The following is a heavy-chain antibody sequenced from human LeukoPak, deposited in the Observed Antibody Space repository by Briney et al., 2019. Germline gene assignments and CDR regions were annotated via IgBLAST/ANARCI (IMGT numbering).Heavy chain of an antibody. CDR3: AKETVVVVAATPDAFDI. V-gene: IGHV3-30*18. Sequence: GGSLRLSCAASGFSFINSGMHWVRQAPGKGLEWVAAISYDGNNQYYADSVKGRFTISRDNSKNALYLQMDSLRAEDTAVYYCAKETVVVVAATPDAFDIWGQGTMVTVSS. J-gene: IGHJ3*02. CDR2: ISYDGNNQ. CDR1: GFSFINSG. D-gene: IGHD2-15*01.